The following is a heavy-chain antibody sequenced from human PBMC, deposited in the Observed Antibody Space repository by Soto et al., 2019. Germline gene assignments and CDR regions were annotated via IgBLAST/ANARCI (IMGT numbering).Heavy chain of an antibody. D-gene: IGHD3-9*01. Sequence: SVKVSCKASGDTFSSHGISWVRQAPGQGLEYMGGIIPKFGTTNYAQKFRGRVTITADESTSTAYMEVSSLRYEDTAIYYCARWSYDILTPFDYWGQGTPVTVSS. CDR1: GDTFSSHG. J-gene: IGHJ4*02. CDR2: IIPKFGTT. CDR3: ARWSYDILTPFDY. V-gene: IGHV1-69*13.